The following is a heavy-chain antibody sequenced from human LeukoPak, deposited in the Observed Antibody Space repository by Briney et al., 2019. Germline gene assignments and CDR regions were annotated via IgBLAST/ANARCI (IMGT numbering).Heavy chain of an antibody. Sequence: GGSLRLSCAASGFTFSSYGMHWVRQAPGKGLEWVAVIWYDGSNKYYADSVKGRFTISRDNSKNTLYLQMNSLRAEDTAVYYCAREGTSGSYFYYYGMDVWGQGTTVTVSS. D-gene: IGHD1-26*01. V-gene: IGHV3-33*08. CDR2: IWYDGSNK. J-gene: IGHJ6*02. CDR3: AREGTSGSYFYYYGMDV. CDR1: GFTFSSYG.